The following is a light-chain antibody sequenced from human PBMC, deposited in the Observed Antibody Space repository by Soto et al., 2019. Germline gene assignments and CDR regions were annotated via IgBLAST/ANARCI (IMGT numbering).Light chain of an antibody. CDR1: QSVSSTY. CDR3: QQYNNWPPIT. V-gene: IGKV3-20*01. Sequence: IVLTQSPCTLSLSPGERATLSCRATQSVSSTYLAWYQQKPGQAPRLLIYGASSRATGIPDRFSGSGSGTDFTLTISRLEPEDFAVYYCQQYNNWPPITFGQGTRLEI. CDR2: GAS. J-gene: IGKJ5*01.